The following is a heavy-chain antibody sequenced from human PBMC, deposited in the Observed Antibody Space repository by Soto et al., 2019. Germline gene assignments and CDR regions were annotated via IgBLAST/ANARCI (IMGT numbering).Heavy chain of an antibody. Sequence: SETLSLTCTVSGGSISSSSWSWIRQPPGRGLEWIGYIYNNGRTDYNPSLKSRVTISVDTSKNHFSLKLSSVTPADTAVYYCARAGYCSGGSCYSQTTLDYWGQGTLVTVSS. D-gene: IGHD2-15*01. CDR2: IYNNGRT. J-gene: IGHJ4*02. CDR3: ARAGYCSGGSCYSQTTLDY. V-gene: IGHV4-59*01. CDR1: GGSISSSS.